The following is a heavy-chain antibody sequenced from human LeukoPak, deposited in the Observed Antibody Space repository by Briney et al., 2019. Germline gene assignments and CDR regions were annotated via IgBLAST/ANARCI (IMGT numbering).Heavy chain of an antibody. CDR2: IKHDGSEK. D-gene: IGHD2/OR15-2a*01. V-gene: IGHV3-7*01. CDR1: GFIFSSYW. J-gene: IGHJ4*02. Sequence: QSGGSLRLSCAASGFIFSSYWMSWVRQAPGKGLEWVANIKHDGSEKYYVDSVKGRFTISRDNAKDSLYLQMNSLRAQDTAVSRANSLGYWGQGTLVAVSS. CDR3: NSLGY.